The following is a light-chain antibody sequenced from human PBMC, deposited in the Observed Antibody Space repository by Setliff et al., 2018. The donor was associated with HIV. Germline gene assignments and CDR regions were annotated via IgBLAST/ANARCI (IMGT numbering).Light chain of an antibody. CDR2: DVS. V-gene: IGLV2-14*03. J-gene: IGLJ2*01. CDR1: SSDIGDYNY. CDR3: CSYTSSSTFV. Sequence: QSALTQPPSASGSPGQSVTISCTGTSSDIGDYNYVSWYQQHPGKAPKVMIYDVSKRPSGVSTRFSGSKSGDTASLTISGLQAEDEAHYYCCSYTSSSTFVFGGGTKVTVL.